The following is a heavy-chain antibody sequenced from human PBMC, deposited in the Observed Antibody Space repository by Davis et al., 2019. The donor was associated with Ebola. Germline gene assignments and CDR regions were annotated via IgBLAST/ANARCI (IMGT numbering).Heavy chain of an antibody. D-gene: IGHD5-18*01. Sequence: PSETLSLTCAASGYSISSGYYWSWIRQPPGKGLEWIGYIYHSGSTYYNPSLKSRVTISVDRSKNQFSLKLSSVTAADTAVYYCARYEDTALKDWGQGTLVTVSS. V-gene: IGHV4-38-2*01. CDR2: IYHSGST. CDR1: GYSISSGYY. J-gene: IGHJ4*02. CDR3: ARYEDTALKD.